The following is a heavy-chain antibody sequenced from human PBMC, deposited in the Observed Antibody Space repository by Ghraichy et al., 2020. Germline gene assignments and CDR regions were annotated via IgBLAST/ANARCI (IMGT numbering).Heavy chain of an antibody. J-gene: IGHJ4*02. CDR2: IKQEGNDK. V-gene: IGHV3-7*01. CDR1: GFTFNNFW. D-gene: IGHD3-10*01. Sequence: GESLNISCAASGFTFNNFWMTWVRQAPGKGLEWVANIKQEGNDKYYLDSVKGRFTISRDNAKNSLYLQMNSLRAEDTAVYYCARSARTIAVRRLAVDYWEQPALVTVAS. CDR3: ARSARTIAVRRLAVDY.